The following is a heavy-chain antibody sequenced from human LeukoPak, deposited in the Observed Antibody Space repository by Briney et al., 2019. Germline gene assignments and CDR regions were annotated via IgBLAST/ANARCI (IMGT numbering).Heavy chain of an antibody. V-gene: IGHV4-61*02. CDR1: GGSLSSGSYY. CDR2: IYTSGST. CDR3: ARGEVVPAASYGMDV. Sequence: PSETLSLTCTVSGGSLSSGSYYWSWLRQPAGTGLEWIGRIYTSGSTNYNPSLKSRVTISVDTSKNQFSLKLSSVTAADTAVYYCARGEVVPAASYGMDVWGQGTTVTVSS. J-gene: IGHJ6*02. D-gene: IGHD2-2*01.